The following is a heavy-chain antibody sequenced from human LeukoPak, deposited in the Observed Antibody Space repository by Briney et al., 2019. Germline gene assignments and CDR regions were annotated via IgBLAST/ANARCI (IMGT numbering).Heavy chain of an antibody. CDR2: IHYRGNT. J-gene: IGHJ5*02. D-gene: IGHD5-24*01. CDR3: ARRRVEMAPTSEGNWFDP. Sequence: SETLSLTCTVPGDSIGNYFWSWIRQPPGKGLEWIGSIHYRGNTNYNPSLKSRVTISVDTSKNLFSLNLSSVTAADTAVYRCARRRVEMAPTSEGNWFDPWGQGTLVTVSS. CDR1: GDSIGNYF. V-gene: IGHV4-59*08.